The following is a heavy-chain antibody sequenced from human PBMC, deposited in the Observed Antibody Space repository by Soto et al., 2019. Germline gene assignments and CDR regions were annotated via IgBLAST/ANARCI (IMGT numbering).Heavy chain of an antibody. V-gene: IGHV5-51*01. CDR1: GYSFTNYW. CDR3: ARYSAIFTRSSYYHYLMAF. Sequence: GESLKISCKGSGYSFTNYWIGWVRQMPGKGLEWMGIIYPGDSDTRYSPSFQGQVTISADKSISTAYLQWSSLKASDTAMYYCARYSAIFTRSSYYHYLMAFCGQGTTVTGSS. D-gene: IGHD3-9*01. CDR2: IYPGDSDT. J-gene: IGHJ6*02.